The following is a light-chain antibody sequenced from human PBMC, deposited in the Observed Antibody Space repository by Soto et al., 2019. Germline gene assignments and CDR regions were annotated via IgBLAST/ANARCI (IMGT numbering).Light chain of an antibody. CDR3: CSYAGSNTYV. CDR2: GVT. Sequence: QFALTQPASVSGSPGQSITISRTGTSSDVGSYNLVSWYQQHPGKAPKFMIYGVTKRPSGVSNRFSGSKSGNTASLTISGLQAEDEADYYCCSYAGSNTYVFGTGTKVTVL. CDR1: SSDVGSYNL. J-gene: IGLJ1*01. V-gene: IGLV2-23*02.